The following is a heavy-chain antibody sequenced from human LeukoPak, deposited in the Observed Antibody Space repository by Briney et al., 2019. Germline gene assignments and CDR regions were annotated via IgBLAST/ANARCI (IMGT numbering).Heavy chain of an antibody. J-gene: IGHJ6*02. D-gene: IGHD6-6*01. CDR1: GFTFSDYY. Sequence: GGSLRLSCAASGFTFSDYYMSWIRQAPGKGLEWVSYISSSGSTIYYADSVKGRFTISRDNAKNSLYLQMNSLRAEDTAVYYCARESDSSSSWYYYGMDVWGQGTTVTVSS. V-gene: IGHV3-11*04. CDR2: ISSSGSTI. CDR3: ARESDSSSSWYYYGMDV.